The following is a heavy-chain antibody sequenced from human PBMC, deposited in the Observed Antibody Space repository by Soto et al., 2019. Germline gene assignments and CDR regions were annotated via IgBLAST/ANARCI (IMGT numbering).Heavy chain of an antibody. D-gene: IGHD2-2*01. CDR2: IRSKGYGGTT. Sequence: GGSLRLSCTGSGFTFGDFGMSWFRQAPGKGLEWLSFIRSKGYGGTTESAASVRGRFITSRDDSKSIAYLQMNSLKTEDTAVYYCASLTSWSQEYYYGMDVWGQGTTVTVSS. J-gene: IGHJ6*02. CDR1: GFTFGDFG. V-gene: IGHV3-49*03. CDR3: ASLTSWSQEYYYGMDV.